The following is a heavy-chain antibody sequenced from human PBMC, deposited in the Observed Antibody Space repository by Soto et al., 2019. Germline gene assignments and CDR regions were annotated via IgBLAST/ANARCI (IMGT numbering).Heavy chain of an antibody. D-gene: IGHD2-2*01. CDR2: IRSKGYGGTT. Sequence: GGSLRLSCTGSGFTFGDFGMSWFRQAPGKGLEWLSFIRSKGYGGTTESAASVRGRFITSRDDSKSIAYLQMNSLKTEDTAVYYCASLTSWSQEYYYGMDVWGQGTTVTVSS. J-gene: IGHJ6*02. CDR1: GFTFGDFG. V-gene: IGHV3-49*03. CDR3: ASLTSWSQEYYYGMDV.